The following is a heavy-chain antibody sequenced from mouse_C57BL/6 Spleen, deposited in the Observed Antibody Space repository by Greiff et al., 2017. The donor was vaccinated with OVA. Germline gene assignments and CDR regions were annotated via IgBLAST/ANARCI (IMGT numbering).Heavy chain of an antibody. J-gene: IGHJ1*03. V-gene: IGHV1-42*01. CDR3: ARPYGSSPHWYFDV. Sequence: VQLQQSGPELVKPGASVKISCKASGYSFTGYYMNWVKQSPEKSLEWIGEINPSTGGTTYNQKFKAKATLTVDKSSSTAYMQLKSLTSEDSAVYYCARPYGSSPHWYFDVWGTGTTVTVSS. CDR1: GYSFTGYY. CDR2: INPSTGGT. D-gene: IGHD1-1*01.